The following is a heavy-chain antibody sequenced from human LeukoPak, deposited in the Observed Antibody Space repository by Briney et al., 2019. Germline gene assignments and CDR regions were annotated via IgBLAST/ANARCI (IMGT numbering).Heavy chain of an antibody. CDR1: GFTFNNAW. CDR2: IYSKTDGGTA. Sequence: GGSLRLSCAASGFTFNNAWMNWVRQAPGKGLEWVGRIYSKTDGGTADYAAPVKGRFTISRDDSKNTLWLQMNSLKTEDTAVYYCTTGSFGVVNDAFDIWGQGTMVIVSS. J-gene: IGHJ3*02. V-gene: IGHV3-15*01. D-gene: IGHD3-3*01. CDR3: TTGSFGVVNDAFDI.